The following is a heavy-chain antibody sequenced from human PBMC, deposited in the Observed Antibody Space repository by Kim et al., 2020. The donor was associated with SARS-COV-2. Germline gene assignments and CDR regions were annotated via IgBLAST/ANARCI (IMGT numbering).Heavy chain of an antibody. J-gene: IGHJ4*02. D-gene: IGHD1-26*01. CDR1: GFTFSNYV. Sequence: GGSLRLSCAASGFTFSNYVMIWLRQAPGKGLEWVSSLSGSGGSTYYADSVKGRFTISRDNPKNTLYLQMNSLRAEDTAVYYCAGRAGASNHFDYWGQGTL. CDR2: LSGSGGST. CDR3: AGRAGASNHFDY. V-gene: IGHV3-23*01.